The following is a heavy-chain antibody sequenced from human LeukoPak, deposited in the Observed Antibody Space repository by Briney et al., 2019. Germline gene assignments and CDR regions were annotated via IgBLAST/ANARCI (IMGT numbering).Heavy chain of an antibody. D-gene: IGHD5-18*01. J-gene: IGHJ4*02. CDR1: GGSISSYY. CDR3: ARGKYSYAYFGAYYFDY. Sequence: SETLSLTCTVSGGSISSYYWSWIRQPPGKGLGWIRYIYYSGSTNYNPSLKSRVTISLDTSKNQFSLKLSSVTAADTAVYYCARGKYSYAYFGAYYFDYWGQGTPVTVSS. V-gene: IGHV4-59*12. CDR2: IYYSGST.